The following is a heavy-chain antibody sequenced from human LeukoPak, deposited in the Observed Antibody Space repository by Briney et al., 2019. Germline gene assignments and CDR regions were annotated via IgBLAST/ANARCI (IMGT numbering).Heavy chain of an antibody. D-gene: IGHD3-3*01. J-gene: IGHJ4*02. CDR1: GFTFSSYA. CDR2: ISGSGGST. Sequence: GGSLRLSCAASGFTFSSYAMSWVRQAPGKGLEWVSAISGSGGSTYYADSVKGRFTISRDNSKDTLYLQMNSLRAEDTAVYYCAKAGMVFHYYFDYWGQGTLVTVSS. V-gene: IGHV3-23*01. CDR3: AKAGMVFHYYFDY.